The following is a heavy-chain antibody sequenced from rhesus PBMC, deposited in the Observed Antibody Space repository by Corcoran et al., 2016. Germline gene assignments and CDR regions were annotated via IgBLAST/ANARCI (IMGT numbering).Heavy chain of an antibody. V-gene: IGHV3S5*01. Sequence: EVQLVGTGGGLVQPGGSLKLSCAASGFTFSSYGMSWVRQAPGKGLEWVSAINSGGGTTYYANAVKGRFTISRDNAKNPLSLQMNSLRAEDTAVYYCAKDLLRYYSGSYYLDYWGQGVLVTVSS. CDR3: AKDLLRYYSGSYYLDY. J-gene: IGHJ4*01. CDR1: GFTFSSYG. CDR2: INSGGGTT. D-gene: IGHD3-16*01.